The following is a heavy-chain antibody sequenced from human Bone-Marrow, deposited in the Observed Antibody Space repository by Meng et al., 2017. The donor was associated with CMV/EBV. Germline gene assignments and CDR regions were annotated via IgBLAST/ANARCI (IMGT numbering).Heavy chain of an antibody. CDR1: GGSISGTSYY. J-gene: IGHJ5*02. D-gene: IGHD1-1*01. V-gene: IGHV4-39*07. CDR2: IHYSGDT. CDR3: ARYGTPGFDP. Sequence: SETLSLTCTVSGGSISGTSYYWGWIRQPPGKGLECIGSIHYSGDTHNNSSLKSRVTLSVDTSKNQFSLRLKSVTAADTAVYFCARYGTPGFDPWGQGIRVTGSS.